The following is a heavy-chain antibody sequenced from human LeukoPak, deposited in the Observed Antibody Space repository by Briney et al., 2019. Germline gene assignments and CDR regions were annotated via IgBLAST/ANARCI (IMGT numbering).Heavy chain of an antibody. V-gene: IGHV3-9*01. CDR2: ISWNSGSI. CDR3: EKGPNIRGGFNWFDP. D-gene: IGHD2/OR15-2a*01. CDR1: GFTFDDYA. Sequence: GGSLRLSCAASGFTFDDYAMHWVRKAPGKGLEWVSGISWNSGSIGYADSVKGRFTISRDNAKNSLYLQMNSLRAEDTALYYCEKGPNIRGGFNWFDPWGQGTLVTVSS. J-gene: IGHJ5*02.